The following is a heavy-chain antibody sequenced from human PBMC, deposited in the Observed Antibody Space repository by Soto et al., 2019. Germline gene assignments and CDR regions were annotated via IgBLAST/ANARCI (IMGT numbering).Heavy chain of an antibody. V-gene: IGHV1-18*01. Sequence: ASVKVSCKASGYTFTSYGISWVRQAPGQGLEWMGWISAYNGNTNYAQKLQGRVTMTTDTSTSTAYMELRSLRSDDTAVYYCAREGSGSYYHYYYYGMDVWGQGTTVTVSS. J-gene: IGHJ6*02. CDR1: GYTFTSYG. CDR3: AREGSGSYYHYYYYGMDV. D-gene: IGHD3-10*01. CDR2: ISAYNGNT.